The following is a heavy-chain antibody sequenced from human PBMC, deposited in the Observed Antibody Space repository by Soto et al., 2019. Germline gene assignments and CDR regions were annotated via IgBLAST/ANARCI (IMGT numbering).Heavy chain of an antibody. D-gene: IGHD1-26*01. CDR3: ARDGSGELRPAFDI. V-gene: IGHV3-30-3*01. CDR2: ISYDGSNK. CDR1: GFTFSSYA. Sequence: QVQLVESGGGVVQPGRSLRLSCAASGFTFSSYAMHWVRQAPGKGLEWVAVISYDGSNKYYADSVKGRFTISRDNSKNTLYLQMNSLRAEDTAVYYCARDGSGELRPAFDIWGQGTMVTVSS. J-gene: IGHJ3*02.